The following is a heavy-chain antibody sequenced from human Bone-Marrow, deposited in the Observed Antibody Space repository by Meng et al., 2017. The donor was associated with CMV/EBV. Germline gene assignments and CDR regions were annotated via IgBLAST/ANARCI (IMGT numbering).Heavy chain of an antibody. J-gene: IGHJ4*02. Sequence: YSGSWVRQPPGKGLEWIGYIYHSGSTYYNPSRKSRVTISVDRSKNQFSLKLSSVTAADTAVYYCARAKGSDYDYVWGSYRYSYYFDYWGQGTLVTVSS. CDR3: ARAKGSDYDYVWGSYRYSYYFDY. V-gene: IGHV4-30-2*01. CDR2: IYHSGST. CDR1: YS. D-gene: IGHD3-16*02.